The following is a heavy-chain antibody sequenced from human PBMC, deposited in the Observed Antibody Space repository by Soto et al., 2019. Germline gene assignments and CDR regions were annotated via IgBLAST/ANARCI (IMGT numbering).Heavy chain of an antibody. J-gene: IGHJ6*02. Sequence: PSETLSLTCTFSGGSISSSSYYLGWIRQPPGKGLEWIGSIYYSGSTYYNPSLKSRVTISVDTSKNQFSLKLSSVTAADTAVYYCACIFSGGYGYGFYYYGMDVWGQGTTVTVSS. D-gene: IGHD5-18*01. V-gene: IGHV4-39*01. CDR3: ACIFSGGYGYGFYYYGMDV. CDR1: GGSISSSSYY. CDR2: IYYSGST.